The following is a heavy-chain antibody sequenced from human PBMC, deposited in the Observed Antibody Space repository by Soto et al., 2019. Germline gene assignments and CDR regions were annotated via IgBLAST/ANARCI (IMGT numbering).Heavy chain of an antibody. Sequence: QVQLVQSGAEVKKPGSSVKVSCKASGGTFSSYTISWVRQAPGQGLEWMGRIIPILGIANYAQKFQGRVTITADKSTSTAYMELSSLRSEDTAVYYCARGSYGDYLDYWGQGTLVSVSS. CDR3: ARGSYGDYLDY. D-gene: IGHD4-17*01. CDR2: IIPILGIA. J-gene: IGHJ4*02. V-gene: IGHV1-69*02. CDR1: GGTFSSYT.